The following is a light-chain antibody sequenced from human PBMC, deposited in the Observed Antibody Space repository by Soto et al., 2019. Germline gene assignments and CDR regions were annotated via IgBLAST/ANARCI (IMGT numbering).Light chain of an antibody. V-gene: IGKV3-11*01. J-gene: IGKJ1*01. CDR2: LTS. CDR3: HQRQSWPRT. Sequence: EIVLTQSPATLSAFPGDRATLSCRASQALNTRLAWYQHKPGQAPRLLIYLTSNRAARVPARFSAWGSETDFTLTISDAEPEDFSGYYCHQRQSWPRTFGQGTRVEIK. CDR1: QALNTR.